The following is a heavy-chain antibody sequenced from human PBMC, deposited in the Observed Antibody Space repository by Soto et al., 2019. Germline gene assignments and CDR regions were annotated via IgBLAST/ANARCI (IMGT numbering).Heavy chain of an antibody. CDR3: AREGVIAVLGDAFDI. D-gene: IGHD6-19*01. Sequence: GASVKVSCKASGYTFTSYGMSWVRQAPGQGLEWMGWISPYNGNTKYAQKLQGRVTMTTDTSTSTAYMELRRLRSDDTAIYYCAREGVIAVLGDAFDIWGQGTMVTVSS. V-gene: IGHV1-18*04. CDR2: ISPYNGNT. CDR1: GYTFTSYG. J-gene: IGHJ3*02.